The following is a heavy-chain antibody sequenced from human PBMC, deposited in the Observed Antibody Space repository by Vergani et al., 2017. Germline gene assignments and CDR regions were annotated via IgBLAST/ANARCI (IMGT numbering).Heavy chain of an antibody. CDR1: GGSISSYY. V-gene: IGHV4-59*12. J-gene: IGHJ3*02. Sequence: QVQLQESGPGLVKPSETLSLTCTVSGGSISSYYWSWIRQPPGKGLEWIGYIYYSGSTNYNPSLKSRVTISVDTSKNQFSLKLSSVTAADTAVYYCARDGCSGGSCYAGGAFDIWGQGTMVTVSS. CDR3: ARDGCSGGSCYAGGAFDI. D-gene: IGHD2-15*01. CDR2: IYYSGST.